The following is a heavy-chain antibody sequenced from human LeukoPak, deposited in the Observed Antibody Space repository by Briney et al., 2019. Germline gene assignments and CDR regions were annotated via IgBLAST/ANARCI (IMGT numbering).Heavy chain of an antibody. CDR3: ARGGGLAAAGRPSDY. Sequence: GGSLRLSCAASGFTVSSNYMSWVRQAPGKGLEWVSVIYSGGSTYYADSVKGRFAISRDNSRNTLFLQMNSLRAEDTAVYYCARGGGLAAAGRPSDYWGQGTLVTVSS. J-gene: IGHJ4*02. CDR1: GFTVSSNY. CDR2: IYSGGST. V-gene: IGHV3-53*01. D-gene: IGHD6-13*01.